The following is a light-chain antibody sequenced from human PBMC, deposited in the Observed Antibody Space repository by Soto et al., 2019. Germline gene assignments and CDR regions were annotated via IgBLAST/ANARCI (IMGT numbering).Light chain of an antibody. Sequence: DIQMTQSPSTLSASVGDRVTITVRASQSISVWVAWYQQKAGKAPNLLIYKASRLESGVPSRFSGSGSETEFTLNISGLQPGDSATYYCQQYNSYSPTFAQGTKV. CDR3: QQYNSYSPT. CDR1: QSISVW. J-gene: IGKJ1*01. V-gene: IGKV1-5*03. CDR2: KAS.